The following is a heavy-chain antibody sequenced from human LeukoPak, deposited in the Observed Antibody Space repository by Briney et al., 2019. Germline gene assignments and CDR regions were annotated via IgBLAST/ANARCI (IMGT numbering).Heavy chain of an antibody. J-gene: IGHJ4*02. CDR2: IRYDGSNK. CDR1: GFTFSGYG. V-gene: IGHV3-30*02. CDR3: AKENSSWYNFDY. D-gene: IGHD6-13*01. Sequence: PGGSPRLSCAASGFTFSGYGMHWVRQAAGKGLEWVAFIRYDGSNKYYADSVKGRFTISRDKSKTTLYLQMNSLRAEDTAVYYCAKENSSWYNFDYWGQGILVTVSS.